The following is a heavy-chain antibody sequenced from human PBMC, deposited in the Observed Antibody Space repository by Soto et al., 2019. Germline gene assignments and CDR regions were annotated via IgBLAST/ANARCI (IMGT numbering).Heavy chain of an antibody. Sequence: ASVKVSCKASGYTFTNYGISWVRQAPGQGLEWMGWISAYTCNTNYARNLQGRVTMTTDTSTSTAYMELRSLRSDDTDVYYCARVDVLRFLEWLIWGQGTLVTVSS. J-gene: IGHJ4*02. V-gene: IGHV1-18*04. CDR1: GYTFTNYG. D-gene: IGHD3-3*01. CDR3: ARVDVLRFLEWLI. CDR2: ISAYTCNT.